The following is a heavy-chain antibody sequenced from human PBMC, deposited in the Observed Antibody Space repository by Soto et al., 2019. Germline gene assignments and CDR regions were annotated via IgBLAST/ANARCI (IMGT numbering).Heavy chain of an antibody. CDR3: GRGRPDWGVYDDVDI. Sequence: ASVKVSCKASEYIVIDSYVHWVRQAPGQGFQWMGSINSRTKEINYAQIFRDRMTLTKDTSLNVVYMELRRLEFDDTAVYYCGRGRPDWGVYDDVDIWGRGTSVTVSS. J-gene: IGHJ6*02. CDR2: INSRTKEI. V-gene: IGHV1-2*02. CDR1: EYIVIDSY. D-gene: IGHD3-10*01.